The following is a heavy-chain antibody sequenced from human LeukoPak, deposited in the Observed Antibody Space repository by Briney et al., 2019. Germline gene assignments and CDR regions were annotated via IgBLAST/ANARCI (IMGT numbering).Heavy chain of an antibody. CDR2: IYYSGST. D-gene: IGHD2-2*01. CDR1: GGSISNYY. J-gene: IGHJ4*02. CDR3: ARRYCSSTSCYFDY. Sequence: SETLSLTCTVSGGSISNYYWSWIRQPPGKGLEWIGYIYYSGSTNYNPSLKSRVTISVDTSKNQFSLKLSSVTAADTAVYYCARRYCSSTSCYFDYWGQGTLVTVSS. V-gene: IGHV4-59*08.